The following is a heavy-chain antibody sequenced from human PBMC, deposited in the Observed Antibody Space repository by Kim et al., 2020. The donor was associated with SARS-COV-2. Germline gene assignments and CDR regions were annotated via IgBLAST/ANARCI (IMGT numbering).Heavy chain of an antibody. D-gene: IGHD2-2*01. V-gene: IGHV1-69*13. CDR1: GGTFSSYA. Sequence: SVKVSCKASGGTFSSYAISWVRQAPGQGLEWMGGIIPIFGTANYAQKFQGRVTITADESTSTAYMELSSLRSEDTAVYYCALYCSSTSCHYYYYYGMDVWGQGTTVTVSS. CDR3: ALYCSSTSCHYYYYYGMDV. CDR2: IIPIFGTA. J-gene: IGHJ6*02.